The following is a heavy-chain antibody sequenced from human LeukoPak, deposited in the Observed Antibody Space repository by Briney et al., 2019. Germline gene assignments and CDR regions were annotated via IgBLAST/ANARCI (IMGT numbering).Heavy chain of an antibody. CDR3: ARSAPRRGWYGGWFDP. V-gene: IGHV4-61*02. CDR1: GASISSGSYY. Sequence: SETLSLTCTVSGASISSGSYYWSWIRQPAGKGLEWIGGIYTSGSTNYNPSLKSRVTISVDTSKNQFSLKLSSVTAADTAVYYCARSAPRRGWYGGWFDPWGQGTLVTVSS. J-gene: IGHJ5*02. D-gene: IGHD6-19*01. CDR2: IYTSGST.